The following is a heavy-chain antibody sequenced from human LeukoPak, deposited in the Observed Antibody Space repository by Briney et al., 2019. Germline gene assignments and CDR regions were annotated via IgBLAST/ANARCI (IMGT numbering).Heavy chain of an antibody. CDR3: ARLVGDLDAFDI. J-gene: IGHJ3*02. CDR1: GYTFTSYY. D-gene: IGHD2-2*01. CDR2: INPSGGST. V-gene: IGHV1-46*03. Sequence: ASVKVSCKASGYTFTSYYMHWVRQAPGQGLEWMGLINPSGGSTSYAQKFQGRVTMTRDTSTSTVYMELRSLRSEDTAVYYCARLVGDLDAFDIWGQGTMVTVSS.